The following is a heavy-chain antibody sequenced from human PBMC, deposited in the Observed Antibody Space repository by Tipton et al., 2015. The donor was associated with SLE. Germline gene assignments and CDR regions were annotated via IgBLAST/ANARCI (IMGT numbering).Heavy chain of an antibody. D-gene: IGHD6-19*01. J-gene: IGHJ6*02. V-gene: IGHV4-34*01. CDR1: GGSFSGYY. Sequence: PSLTCAVYGGSFSGYYWSWIRQPPGKGLEWIGEINHSGSTNYNPSLKSRVTISVDTSKNQFSLKLSSVTAADTAVYYCARGGARGWWGIYYYYGMDVWGQGTMVTVSS. CDR2: INHSGST. CDR3: ARGGARGWWGIYYYYGMDV.